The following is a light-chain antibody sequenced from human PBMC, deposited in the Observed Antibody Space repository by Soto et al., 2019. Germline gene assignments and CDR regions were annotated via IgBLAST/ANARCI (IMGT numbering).Light chain of an antibody. CDR3: QQYNNWPAIT. CDR1: QSVGSS. J-gene: IGKJ5*01. Sequence: EIVMTQSPATLSVSPGERATLSCRASQSVGSSLAWYQQKPGQAPRLLIYDASSRPTDIPARFSGSGSGTDFTLTISSLQSEDFAVYYCQQYNNWPAITFGQGTRLEIK. V-gene: IGKV3D-15*01. CDR2: DAS.